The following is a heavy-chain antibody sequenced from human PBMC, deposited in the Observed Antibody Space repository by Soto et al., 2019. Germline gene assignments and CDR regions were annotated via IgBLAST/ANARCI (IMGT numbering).Heavy chain of an antibody. CDR2: IYYSGGT. J-gene: IGHJ3*02. Sequence: SETLSLTCTVSGGSISSYYWSWIRQPPGKGLEWIGYIYYSGGTNYNPSLKSRVTISVDTSKNQFSLKLSSVTAADTAVYYCARARGDYYDSSGYYYFSSLAFDIWGQGTMVTVS. V-gene: IGHV4-59*01. CDR3: ARARGDYYDSSGYYYFSSLAFDI. CDR1: GGSISSYY. D-gene: IGHD3-22*01.